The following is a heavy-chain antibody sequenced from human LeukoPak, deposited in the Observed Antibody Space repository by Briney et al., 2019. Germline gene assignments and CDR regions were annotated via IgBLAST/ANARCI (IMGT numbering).Heavy chain of an antibody. J-gene: IGHJ4*01. CDR1: GFTVSSNY. V-gene: IGHV3-66*02. Sequence: GGSLRLSCAASGFTVSSNYMSWIRQAPGKGLEWVSVIYSGGSTYYADSVKGRFTISRDNSKNTLYLQMNRLRAEDTAVYYCATSGSYYEGLFDYWGQGTLVTVSS. CDR2: IYSGGST. D-gene: IGHD1-26*01. CDR3: ATSGSYYEGLFDY.